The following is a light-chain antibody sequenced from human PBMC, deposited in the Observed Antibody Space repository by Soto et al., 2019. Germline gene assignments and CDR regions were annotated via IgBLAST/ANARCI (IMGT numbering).Light chain of an antibody. J-gene: IGKJ1*01. CDR3: QQYGISPRT. CDR2: GVS. CDR1: QSATSNY. Sequence: EIVLTQSPGTLSLSPGERVTLSCRASQSATSNYLAWYQQKPGQAPRLLIYGVSSRATGIPDRFSGSGSGTDFTLTISRLEPEDFAVYYCQQYGISPRTFGQGTKVDIK. V-gene: IGKV3-20*01.